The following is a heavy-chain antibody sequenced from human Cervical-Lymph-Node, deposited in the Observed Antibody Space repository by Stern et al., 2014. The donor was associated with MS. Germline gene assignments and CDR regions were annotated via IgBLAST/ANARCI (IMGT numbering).Heavy chain of an antibody. CDR3: ARDVRSSWYRWFDP. V-gene: IGHV3-53*01. D-gene: IGHD6-13*01. Sequence: EVQLVQSGGGLIQPGGSLRLSCAASGFSVRSNYMSWVRQAPRQGLERGSVIFSGGSTYYADSVKGRFTISRDNSKNTVYLEMNSLRVEDTAVYYCARDVRSSWYRWFDPWGQGTLVTVSS. CDR2: IFSGGST. J-gene: IGHJ5*02. CDR1: GFSVRSNY.